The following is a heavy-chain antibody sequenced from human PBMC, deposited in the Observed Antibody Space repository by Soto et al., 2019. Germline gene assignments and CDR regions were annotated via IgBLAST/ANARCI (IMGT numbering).Heavy chain of an antibody. D-gene: IGHD3-3*01. Sequence: QVQLQESGPGLVKPGQTLSHTCTVSGGSISSSGYHWSWIRQHPGKGLEWIGYIYYRGSTYYNPSLKSRVTISVDTSKNQFSLNLSSVTAADTAVYYCARTSDFGFRDWFDPWGQGTLVTVSS. V-gene: IGHV4-31*03. CDR2: IYYRGST. J-gene: IGHJ5*02. CDR1: GGSISSSGYH. CDR3: ARTSDFGFRDWFDP.